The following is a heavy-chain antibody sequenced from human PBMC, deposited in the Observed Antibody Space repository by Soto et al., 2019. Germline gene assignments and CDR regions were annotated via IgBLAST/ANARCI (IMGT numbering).Heavy chain of an antibody. CDR3: ARTGPERSIYYYYYYMDV. CDR1: GFTFSSYW. D-gene: IGHD1-1*01. J-gene: IGHJ6*03. CDR2: INSDGSST. V-gene: IGHV3-74*01. Sequence: GGSLRLSCAASGFTFSSYWMHWVRQAPGKGLVWVSRINSDGSSTSYADSVKGRFTISRDNAKNTLYLQMNSLRAEDTAVYYCARTGPERSIYYYYYYMDVWGKGTTVTVSS.